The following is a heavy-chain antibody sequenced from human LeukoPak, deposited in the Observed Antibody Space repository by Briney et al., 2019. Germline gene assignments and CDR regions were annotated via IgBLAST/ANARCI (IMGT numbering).Heavy chain of an antibody. Sequence: GGSLRLSCAASGFTFSSYGMHWVRQAPGKGLEWVAVISYDGSNKYYADSVKGRFTISRDNSKNTPYLQMNSLRAEDTAVYYCARGNIKFDYWGQGTLVTVSS. CDR2: ISYDGSNK. CDR1: GFTFSSYG. J-gene: IGHJ4*02. V-gene: IGHV3-30*03. CDR3: ARGNIKFDY.